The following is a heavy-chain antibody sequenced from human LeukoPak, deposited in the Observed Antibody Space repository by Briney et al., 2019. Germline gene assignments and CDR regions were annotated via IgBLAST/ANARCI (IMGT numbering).Heavy chain of an antibody. D-gene: IGHD3/OR15-3a*01. V-gene: IGHV3-11*01. CDR2: IRGSGNDI. J-gene: IGHJ4*02. Sequence: PGGSLRLSCATSGFIFSGYYMSWIRQAPGKGLEWVSYIRGSGNDISYADSVKGRFTISRDNAKGSLYLQMNSLRAADTAVYYCGTHAGRTGSDDWGQGTLVTVSS. CDR3: GTHAGRTGSDD. CDR1: GFIFSGYY.